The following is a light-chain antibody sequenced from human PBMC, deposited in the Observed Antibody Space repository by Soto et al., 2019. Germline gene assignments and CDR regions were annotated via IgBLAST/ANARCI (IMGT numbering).Light chain of an antibody. J-gene: IGKJ1*01. Sequence: DIVMTQSPLSLPVTPGEPASISCRSSQSLLHSNGYNYLDWYLQKPGQSPQLLIYLGSNRSSGVPDRLRGSGSGKDFTLKIRRGGAEDVGVYYCKQALQSRTSGKGTKVEIK. CDR3: KQALQSRT. CDR1: QSLLHSNGYNY. V-gene: IGKV2-28*01. CDR2: LGS.